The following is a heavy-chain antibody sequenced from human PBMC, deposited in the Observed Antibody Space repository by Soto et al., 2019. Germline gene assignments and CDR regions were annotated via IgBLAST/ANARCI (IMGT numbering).Heavy chain of an antibody. CDR3: AKDQGSSWYEIDY. V-gene: IGHV3-23*01. D-gene: IGHD6-13*01. CDR2: ISGSGYST. CDR1: GFTFSNYA. Sequence: EVQLLECGGGLVQPGGSLRLSCAASGFTFSNYAVTWVRQAPGKGLEWVSTISGSGYSTYYADSVKGRFTISRDNSKNTLYLQMNSLRAEDTAVYYCAKDQGSSWYEIDYWGQGTLVTVS. J-gene: IGHJ4*02.